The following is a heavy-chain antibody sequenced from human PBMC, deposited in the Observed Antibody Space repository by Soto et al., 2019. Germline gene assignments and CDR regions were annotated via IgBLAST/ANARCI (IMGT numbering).Heavy chain of an antibody. CDR2: IYYSGST. CDR3: ARADRDYDILTGYIVRDY. CDR1: GGSISRGDYF. Sequence: SETLSLTCTVSGGSISRGDYFWRWIRQAPGEGLEWIGYIYYSGSTYYNPSLKSRVTISVDTSKNQFSLKLSSVTAADTAVYYCARADRDYDILTGYIVRDYWGQGTLVTV. J-gene: IGHJ4*02. V-gene: IGHV4-30-4*01. D-gene: IGHD3-9*01.